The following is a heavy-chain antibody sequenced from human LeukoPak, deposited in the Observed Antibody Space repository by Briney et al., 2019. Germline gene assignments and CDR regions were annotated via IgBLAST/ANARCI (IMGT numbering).Heavy chain of an antibody. Sequence: PSETLSLTCTVSGGSISSYYWSWIRQPPGKGLEWIGEINHSGSTNYNPSLKSRVTISVDTSKNQFSLKLSSVTAADTAVYYCARPYIRYCSSTSCRSGDAFDIWGQGTMVTVSS. CDR3: ARPYIRYCSSTSCRSGDAFDI. V-gene: IGHV4-34*01. J-gene: IGHJ3*02. CDR2: INHSGST. D-gene: IGHD2-2*01. CDR1: GGSISSYY.